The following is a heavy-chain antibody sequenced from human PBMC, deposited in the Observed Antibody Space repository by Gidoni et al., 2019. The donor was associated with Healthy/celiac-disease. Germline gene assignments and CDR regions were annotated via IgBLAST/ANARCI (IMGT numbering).Heavy chain of an antibody. CDR1: GYTFTSYG. CDR2: ISAYNGNT. V-gene: IGHV1-18*01. CDR3: ARDRYYGSGSYEGWGHPGFDY. D-gene: IGHD3-10*01. J-gene: IGHJ4*02. Sequence: QVQLVQSGAEVKKPGASVKVSCKASGYTFTSYGISWVRQAPGQGLEWMGWISAYNGNTNYAQKLQGRVTMTTDTSTSTAYMELRSLRSDDTAVYYCARDRYYGSGSYEGWGHPGFDYWGQGTLVTVSS.